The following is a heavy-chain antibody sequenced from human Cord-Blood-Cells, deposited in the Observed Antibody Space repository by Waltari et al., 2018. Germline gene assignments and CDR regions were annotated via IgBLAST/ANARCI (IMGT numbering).Heavy chain of an antibody. Sequence: EVQLLESGGGLVQPGGSLRLSCAASGFTFRSYAMSWARQAPGKGLEWVSAISGSGGSTYYADSVKGRFTISRDNSKNTLYLQMNSLRAEDTAVYYCAKEHTRYSSSPCDYWGQGTLVTVSS. V-gene: IGHV3-23*01. CDR2: ISGSGGST. CDR1: GFTFRSYA. D-gene: IGHD6-13*01. CDR3: AKEHTRYSSSPCDY. J-gene: IGHJ4*02.